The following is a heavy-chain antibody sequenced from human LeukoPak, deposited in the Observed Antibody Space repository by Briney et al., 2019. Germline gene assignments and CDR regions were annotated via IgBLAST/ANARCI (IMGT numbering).Heavy chain of an antibody. CDR3: ARPGGGNDRYFDY. CDR1: GYSFTSYW. V-gene: IGHV5-51*01. Sequence: ESLKLSCKTSGYSFTSYWIGWVRQLPRKGLEWIGIIYPGDSDTRYSPHLQGQVPISADKSISTAYLQWSSLKASDTAIYYGARPGGGNDRYFDYWGQGTLVTVSS. D-gene: IGHD4-23*01. CDR2: IYPGDSDT. J-gene: IGHJ4*02.